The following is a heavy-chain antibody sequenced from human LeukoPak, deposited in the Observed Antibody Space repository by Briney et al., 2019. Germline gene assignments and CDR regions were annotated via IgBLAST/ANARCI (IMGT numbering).Heavy chain of an antibody. CDR2: ITGHGTST. CDR3: ANGRLDQCNGDICYPFDN. Sequence: PGGSLRLSCAASRLTFSSYAMNWVRQTPGKGLEWVSSITGHGTSTYYANSVKGRFTVSRDNSKNTVSLQVNSLRAEDTAVYYCANGRLDQCNGDICYPFDNWGQGILVTVSP. D-gene: IGHD2-15*01. CDR1: RLTFSSYA. J-gene: IGHJ4*02. V-gene: IGHV3-23*01.